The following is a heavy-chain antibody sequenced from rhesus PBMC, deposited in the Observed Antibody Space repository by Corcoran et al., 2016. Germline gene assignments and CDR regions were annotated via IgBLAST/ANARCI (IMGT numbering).Heavy chain of an antibody. V-gene: IGHV4-173*01. D-gene: IGHD3-3*01. CDR3: ARDRYYNIWTGFDAFDF. CDR1: GGSISSNY. Sequence: QLQLQESGPGLVKPSETLSLTCAVSGGSISSNYWRWIRQPPGKGLEWIGRISGSGGSTDYNPSLKVRVTISTDPSKNQFSLKLSSVTAADTAVYYCARDRYYNIWTGFDAFDFWGQGLRVTVS. J-gene: IGHJ3*01. CDR2: ISGSGGST.